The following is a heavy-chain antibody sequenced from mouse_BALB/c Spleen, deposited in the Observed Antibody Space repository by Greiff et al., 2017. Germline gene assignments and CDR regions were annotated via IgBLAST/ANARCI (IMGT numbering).Heavy chain of an antibody. D-gene: IGHD2-4*01. CDR1: GFTFSDFY. Sequence: VKLMESGGGLVQPGGSLRLSCATSGFTFSDFYMEWVRQPPGKRLEWIAASRNKANDYTTEYSASVKGRFIVSRDTSQSILYLQMNALRAEDTAIYYCARDAGDYDLAYWGQGTLVTVSA. V-gene: IGHV7-1*02. CDR2: SRNKANDYTT. J-gene: IGHJ3*01. CDR3: ARDAGDYDLAY.